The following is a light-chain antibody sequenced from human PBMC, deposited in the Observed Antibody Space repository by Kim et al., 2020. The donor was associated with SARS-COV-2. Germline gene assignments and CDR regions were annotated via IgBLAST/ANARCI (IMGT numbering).Light chain of an antibody. Sequence: VAFGQTVRITCQGDSLRSYYASWYQQKPGQAPVLVIYGKNNRPSGIPDRFSGSSSGNTASLTITGAQAEDEADYYCNSRDSSGNQVFGGGTQLTVL. CDR3: NSRDSSGNQV. CDR1: SLRSYY. J-gene: IGLJ3*02. CDR2: GKN. V-gene: IGLV3-19*01.